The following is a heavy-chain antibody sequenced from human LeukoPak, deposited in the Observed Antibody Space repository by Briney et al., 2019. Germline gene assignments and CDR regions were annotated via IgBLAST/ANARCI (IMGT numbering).Heavy chain of an antibody. CDR2: IYSGGST. V-gene: IGHV3-66*02. CDR3: ARVGYDSSGYYYYYYMDV. Sequence: PGGSVRLSCAASGFPVSSNYMSCVRQAPGKGLEWVSVIYSGGSTYYADSVKGRFTISRDNSKNTLYLQMNSLRAEDTAVYYCARVGYDSSGYYYYYYMDVWGKGTTVTVSS. CDR1: GFPVSSNY. D-gene: IGHD3-22*01. J-gene: IGHJ6*03.